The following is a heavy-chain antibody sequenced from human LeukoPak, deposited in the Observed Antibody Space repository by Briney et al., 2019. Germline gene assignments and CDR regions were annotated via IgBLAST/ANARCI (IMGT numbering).Heavy chain of an antibody. V-gene: IGHV3-23*01. Sequence: GGSLRLSCAASEFDFSSHAMTWVRQAPGRGLEWVSAISISGSKTHYADSVKGRFTISRDNSKNTLYLQMNSLRAEDTAVYYCANEIRPNDYWGQGTQVTVSS. CDR1: EFDFSSHA. D-gene: IGHD4-17*01. CDR3: ANEIRPNDY. CDR2: ISISGSKT. J-gene: IGHJ4*02.